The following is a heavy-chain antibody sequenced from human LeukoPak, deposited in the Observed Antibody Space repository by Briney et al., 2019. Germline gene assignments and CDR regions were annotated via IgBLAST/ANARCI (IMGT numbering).Heavy chain of an antibody. D-gene: IGHD3-3*01. Sequence: SETLSLTCTVSGGSISSYYWNWIRQPPGKGLEWIGYIYYSGSTNYNPSLKSRLTISVDTSKNRFSLKLSSVTAADTAVYYCARDRVVNTYYYYGMDVWGQGTTVTVSS. CDR1: GGSISSYY. V-gene: IGHV4-59*01. CDR2: IYYSGST. CDR3: ARDRVVNTYYYYGMDV. J-gene: IGHJ6*02.